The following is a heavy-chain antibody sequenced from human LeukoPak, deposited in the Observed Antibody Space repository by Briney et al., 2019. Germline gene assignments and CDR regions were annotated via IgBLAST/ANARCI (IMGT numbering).Heavy chain of an antibody. Sequence: VASVKVSCKASGYTFTGYYMHWVRQAPGQGLEWMGWINPNSGGTKFAQKFQGRVTMTRDTSISTAYMDLSRLRSDDTAVYYCARGSSSGWYENFDYWGQGTLVTVSS. D-gene: IGHD6-19*01. V-gene: IGHV1-2*02. J-gene: IGHJ4*02. CDR2: INPNSGGT. CDR3: ARGSSSGWYENFDY. CDR1: GYTFTGYY.